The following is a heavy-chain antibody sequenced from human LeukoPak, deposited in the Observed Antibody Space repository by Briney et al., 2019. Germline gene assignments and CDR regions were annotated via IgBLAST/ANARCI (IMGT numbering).Heavy chain of an antibody. CDR1: GYTFTSYG. CDR2: ISAYNGNT. J-gene: IGHJ6*03. CDR3: ARVRDYYGSGSYPYYYYYMDV. D-gene: IGHD3-10*01. V-gene: IGHV1-18*01. Sequence: ASVKVSCKASGYTFTSYGISWVRQAPGQGLEWMGWISAYNGNTNYAQKLQGRVTMTTDTSTSIAYMELRSLRSDDTAVYYCARVRDYYGSGSYPYYYYYMDVWGKGTTVTVSS.